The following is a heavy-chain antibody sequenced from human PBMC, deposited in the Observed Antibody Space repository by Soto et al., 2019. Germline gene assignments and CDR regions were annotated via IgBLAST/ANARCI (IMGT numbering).Heavy chain of an antibody. J-gene: IGHJ4*02. V-gene: IGHV1-24*01. CDR1: GYTLTELS. Sequence: ASVKVSCKVSGYTLTELSMHWVRQAPGKGLEWMGCFDPDDGETIYAQKLQGRVTMTTDTSTSTAYMELRSLRSDDTAVYYCARDYNCSGGSCYSGIDYWGQGTLVTVSS. CDR3: ARDYNCSGGSCYSGIDY. D-gene: IGHD2-15*01. CDR2: FDPDDGET.